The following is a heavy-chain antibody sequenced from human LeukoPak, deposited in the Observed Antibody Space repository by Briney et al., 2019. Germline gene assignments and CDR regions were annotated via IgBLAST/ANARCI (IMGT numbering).Heavy chain of an antibody. J-gene: IGHJ6*02. Sequence: PSETLSLTCTVSGGSISSSSSYHWAWIRQPPGKGLEWIGYISYSGSTNYNPSLKSRVTISVDTSKNQFSLKLTSVTAADTAVYYCARVERCTYGRYYYYGMDVWGQGTTVTVSS. CDR2: ISYSGST. D-gene: IGHD5-18*01. V-gene: IGHV4-61*05. CDR3: ARVERCTYGRYYYYGMDV. CDR1: GGSISSSSSYH.